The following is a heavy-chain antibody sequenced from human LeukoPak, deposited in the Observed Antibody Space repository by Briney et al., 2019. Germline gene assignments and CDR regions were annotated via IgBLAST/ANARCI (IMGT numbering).Heavy chain of an antibody. CDR2: IYHSGST. CDR1: GYSISSGYY. Sequence: PSETLSLTCTVSGYSISSGYYWGRIRQPPGKGLEWIAYIYHSGSTDYNPSLKSRVTISVDTSKNQFSLNLSSVTAADTAVYYCARDGYGGIDYWGQGILVTVSS. CDR3: ARDGYGGIDY. J-gene: IGHJ4*02. V-gene: IGHV4-38-2*02. D-gene: IGHD4-23*01.